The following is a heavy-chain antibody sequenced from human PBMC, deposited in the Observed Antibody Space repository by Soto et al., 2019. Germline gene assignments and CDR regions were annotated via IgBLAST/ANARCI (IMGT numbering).Heavy chain of an antibody. CDR1: GYTFTSYA. V-gene: IGHV1-3*01. J-gene: IGHJ5*02. Sequence: VKVSCKASGYTFTSYAMHWVRQAPGQRLEWMGWINAGNGNTKYSQKFQGRVTITRDTSASTVYMELSSLRSEDTAVYYCARVMYYYDSSGSFDPWGQGTLVTVSS. CDR3: ARVMYYYDSSGSFDP. CDR2: INAGNGNT. D-gene: IGHD3-22*01.